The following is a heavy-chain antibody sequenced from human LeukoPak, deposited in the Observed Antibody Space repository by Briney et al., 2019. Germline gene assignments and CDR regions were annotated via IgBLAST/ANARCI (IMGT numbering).Heavy chain of an antibody. CDR3: ARAQFTYGANSNHNFIDV. Sequence: GGSLRLSCAASGFTFSTYWMHWVRQAPGKGLVWVSRINSDGSSTSYADSVKGRFTISRDNAKNTLYLQMNSLRAEDTAVYYCARAQFTYGANSNHNFIDVWGKGTTVTVSS. D-gene: IGHD4/OR15-4a*01. V-gene: IGHV3-74*01. CDR2: INSDGSST. CDR1: GFTFSTYW. J-gene: IGHJ6*04.